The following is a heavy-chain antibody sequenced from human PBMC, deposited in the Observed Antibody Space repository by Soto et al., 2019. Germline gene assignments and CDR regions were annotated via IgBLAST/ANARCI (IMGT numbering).Heavy chain of an antibody. J-gene: IGHJ6*02. D-gene: IGHD3-22*01. CDR2: IYYSGST. Sequence: SETLSLTCTVSGGSVSSGSYYWSWIRQPPGKGLEWIGYIYYSGSTNYNPSLKSRVTISVDTSKNQFSLKLSSVTAADTAVYYCARDPAGLYYYDKDYYYYGMDVWGQGTTVTVSS. CDR3: ARDPAGLYYYDKDYYYYGMDV. V-gene: IGHV4-61*01. CDR1: GGSVSSGSYY.